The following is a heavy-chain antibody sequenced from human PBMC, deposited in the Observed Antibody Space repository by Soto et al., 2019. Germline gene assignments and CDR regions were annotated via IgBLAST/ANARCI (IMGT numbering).Heavy chain of an antibody. CDR1: GGTFSSYA. V-gene: IGHV1-69*01. Sequence: QVQLVQSGAEVKKPGSSVKVSCKASGGTFSSYAISWVRQAPGQGLEWMGGIIPIFGTANYAQKFQGRVTITADESTSTAYMELSSLRSEDTAVYYCASKQQLERSYYYYYGMDVWGQGTTVTVSS. CDR3: ASKQQLERSYYYYYGMDV. J-gene: IGHJ6*02. CDR2: IIPIFGTA. D-gene: IGHD6-13*01.